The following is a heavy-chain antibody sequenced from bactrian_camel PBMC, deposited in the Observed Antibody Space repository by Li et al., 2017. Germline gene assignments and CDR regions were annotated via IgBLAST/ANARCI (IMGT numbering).Heavy chain of an antibody. CDR2: IGTQGVSL. Sequence: VQLVESGGGSVQAGGSLRLSCVASGFTFRYFDMSWVRQTPGKGLEWVSSIGTQGVSLAYADAVKGRFNISKDNAKKTLYLQLNNLKPEDTAMYYCVVDSCSYCSDGYCYSSGGTLANKYRGQGTQVTVS. CDR1: GFTFRYFD. D-gene: IGHD2*01. V-gene: IGHV3S40*01. J-gene: IGHJ4*01. CDR3: VVDSCSYCSDGYCYSSGGTLANKY.